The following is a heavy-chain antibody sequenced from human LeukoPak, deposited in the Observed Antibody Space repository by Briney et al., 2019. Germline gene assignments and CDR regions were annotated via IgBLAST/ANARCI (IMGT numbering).Heavy chain of an antibody. D-gene: IGHD6-19*01. Sequence: GESLKISCQGSGYRFTNYWIGWVRRMPGKGPEWMAIIYPGDSDTRYSPSFQGRVTISADKSISTAYLQWSSLKASDTAMYYCAAGWYGGPYDYWGQGTLVTVSS. CDR2: IYPGDSDT. CDR1: GYRFTNYW. CDR3: AAGWYGGPYDY. V-gene: IGHV5-51*01. J-gene: IGHJ4*02.